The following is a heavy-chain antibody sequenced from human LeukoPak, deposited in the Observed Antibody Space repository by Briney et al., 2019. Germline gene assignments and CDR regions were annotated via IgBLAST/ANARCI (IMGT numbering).Heavy chain of an antibody. Sequence: SETLSLTCAVYGGSSSGYSWSWIRQPPEKGLEWIGEINHRGSTNHNTPLKSRVTISVDPSKNQFSLKLSSVTAADTAVYYCASDSLDHDVWSGYYPESDYYRMYVWGQGTTVTVSS. CDR2: INHRGST. J-gene: IGHJ6*02. V-gene: IGHV4-34*01. CDR3: ASDSLDHDVWSGYYPESDYYRMYV. CDR1: GGSSSGYS. D-gene: IGHD3-3*01.